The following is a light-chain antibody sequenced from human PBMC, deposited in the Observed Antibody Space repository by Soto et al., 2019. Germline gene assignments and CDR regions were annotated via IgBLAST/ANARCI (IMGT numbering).Light chain of an antibody. CDR2: AAS. J-gene: IGKJ1*01. V-gene: IGKV1-27*01. CDR1: QDIMKS. CDR3: QNYRYAPAT. Sequence: DVRMTQSPSSLTAFFGDRVTISCLASQDIMKSLAWYQQRPGGIPNVLIYAASTLRPGVPSRFSGSGSGTNFTLTISGLRPEDVDTYYCQNYRYAPATFGQGTKVE.